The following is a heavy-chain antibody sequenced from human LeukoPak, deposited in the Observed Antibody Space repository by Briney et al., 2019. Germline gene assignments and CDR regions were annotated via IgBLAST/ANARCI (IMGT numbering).Heavy chain of an antibody. D-gene: IGHD6-19*01. CDR3: AKETEQWPFDY. CDR2: ISYDGSNK. Sequence: GRSLRLSCAASGFTFSSYGMHWVRQAPGKGLEWVAVISYDGSNKYYADSVKGRFTISRDNSKNTLYLQMNSLRAKDTAVYYCAKETEQWPFDYWGQGTLVTVSS. J-gene: IGHJ4*02. CDR1: GFTFSSYG. V-gene: IGHV3-30*18.